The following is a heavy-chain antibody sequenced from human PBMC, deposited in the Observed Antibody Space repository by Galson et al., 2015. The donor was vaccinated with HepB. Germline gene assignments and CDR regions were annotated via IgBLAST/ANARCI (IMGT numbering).Heavy chain of an antibody. D-gene: IGHD2/OR15-2a*01. Sequence: SLRLSCAASGFTFNTYGIHWVRQAPGKGLEWVAVIWYDASRQYYADSVKGRFTISRDNSKNTVYLEINSLRAEDTAVYYCARDFSPTNRVIGGRGGLNYWGQGTLVTVSS. J-gene: IGHJ4*02. CDR2: IWYDASRQ. CDR1: GFTFNTYG. CDR3: ARDFSPTNRVIGGRGGLNY. V-gene: IGHV3-33*01.